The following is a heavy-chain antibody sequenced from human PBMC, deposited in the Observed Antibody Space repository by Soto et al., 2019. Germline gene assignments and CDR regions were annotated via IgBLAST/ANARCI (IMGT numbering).Heavy chain of an antibody. CDR1: GFTFRSSA. CDR2: LVVGTGNT. V-gene: IGHV1-58*01. D-gene: IGHD2-15*01. J-gene: IGHJ6*02. CDR3: ATGAYCSGGSCSDYYYYYYGMDL. Sequence: SVKVSCKTSGFTFRSSAVQWVRQARGQRLEWIGWLVVGTGNTNYAQKFQQRVTISSDRSTNTVSMELSSLTSEDTAVYYCATGAYCSGGSCSDYYYYYYGMDLWGQGTTVTGSS.